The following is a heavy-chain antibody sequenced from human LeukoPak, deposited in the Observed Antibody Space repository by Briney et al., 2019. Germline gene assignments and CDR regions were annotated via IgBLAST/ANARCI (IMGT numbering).Heavy chain of an antibody. CDR1: GYTLTELS. CDR3: ATETGNFYFYS. CDR2: FDPEDDEI. J-gene: IGHJ4*02. Sequence: ASVKVSCKVSGYTLTELSMHWVRQAHGKGLEWMGGFDPEDDEIIYAQRFQGRVTMTEDAPTDTAYMELRSLRSEDTAVYYCATETGNFYFYSWGQGTLVTVSS. D-gene: IGHD1-7*01. V-gene: IGHV1-24*01.